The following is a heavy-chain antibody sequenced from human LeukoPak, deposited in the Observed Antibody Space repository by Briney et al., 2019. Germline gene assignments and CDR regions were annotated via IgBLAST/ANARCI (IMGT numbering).Heavy chain of an antibody. V-gene: IGHV3-7*01. D-gene: IGHD6-13*01. CDR1: GFNLSSYW. CDR3: ASGQKLGF. J-gene: IGHJ4*02. CDR2: IKQDGRDK. Sequence: PGGSLRLSCVGSGFNLSSYWMRWVRQAPGKGLEWVANIKQDGRDKYYVDSVKGRFTISRDNAKNSLYLQMNSLRAEDTAVYYCASGQKLGFWGQGTLVTVSS.